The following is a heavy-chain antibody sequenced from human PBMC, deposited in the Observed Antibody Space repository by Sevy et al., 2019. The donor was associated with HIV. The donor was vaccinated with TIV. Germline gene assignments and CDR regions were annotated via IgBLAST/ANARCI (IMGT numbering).Heavy chain of an antibody. Sequence: SETLSLTCTVSGVSISPYYWAWIRQPPGKGLECVGFSGSTNYNPSLKSRVTTLLDTSKNQFSLKLRSGTVADTAIYYCARGGPNQHQLDYFDYWGQGALVTVSS. CDR1: GVSISPYY. CDR2: SGST. D-gene: IGHD6-13*01. J-gene: IGHJ4*02. V-gene: IGHV4-59*01. CDR3: ARGGPNQHQLDYFDY.